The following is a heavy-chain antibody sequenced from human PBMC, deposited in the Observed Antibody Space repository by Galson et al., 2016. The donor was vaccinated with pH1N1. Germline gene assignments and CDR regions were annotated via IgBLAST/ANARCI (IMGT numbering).Heavy chain of an antibody. Sequence: SVKVSCKASGYTFTGYYIHWVRQAPGQGLEWMGWINPDSGSTTYAQDLLGRVTMTRDTSTSTAFMEVNSPKSDDTAVYYCARVSSSIPFDPWGQGTLVTVPS. CDR3: ARVSSSIPFDP. D-gene: IGHD6-13*01. CDR1: GYTFTGYY. J-gene: IGHJ5*02. CDR2: INPDSGST. V-gene: IGHV1-2*02.